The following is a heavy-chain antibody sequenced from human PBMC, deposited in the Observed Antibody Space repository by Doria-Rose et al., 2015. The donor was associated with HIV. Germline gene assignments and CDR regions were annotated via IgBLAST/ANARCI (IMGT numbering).Heavy chain of an antibody. CDR1: GVSLSSPGMG. D-gene: IGHD6-13*01. J-gene: IGHJ4*02. CDR2: IFSDDER. V-gene: IGHV2-26*01. CDR3: ARIKSSGWYHKYYFDF. Sequence: QITLKESGPVLVEPTETLTLTCAVSGVSLSSPGMGVSWIRQPPGKALEWLANIFSDDERSYKTSLKSRLTISRGTSKRQVVLTMTDMDPVDTATYYCARIKSSGWYHKYYFDFWGQGTLVIVSA.